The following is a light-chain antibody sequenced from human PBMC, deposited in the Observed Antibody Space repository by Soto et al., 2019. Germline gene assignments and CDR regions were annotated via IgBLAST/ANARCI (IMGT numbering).Light chain of an antibody. V-gene: IGKV1-33*01. J-gene: IGKJ2*01. CDR3: QQYGNLPLT. Sequence: DIHMTQSPSSLSASVGDRVTITCQASEDISNYLNWYQQKPGKAPKLLIYDASNLETGVPPRFSGSGSRTHFTFTISSLQPEDFASYYCQQYGNLPLTFGQGTMVEIK. CDR1: EDISNY. CDR2: DAS.